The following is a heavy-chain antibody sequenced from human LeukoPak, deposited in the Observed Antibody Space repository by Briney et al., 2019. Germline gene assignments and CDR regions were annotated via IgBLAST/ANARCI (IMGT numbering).Heavy chain of an antibody. CDR1: GYTFTGYY. CDR3: ARVLKDGYNNGNFQH. J-gene: IGHJ1*01. D-gene: IGHD5-24*01. V-gene: IGHV1-2*02. CDR2: INPNSSAT. Sequence: ASVKVSCKASGYTFTGYYVHWVRQVPGQGLEWMGWINPNSSATNFPQKFQGRVTLTRDTSITTAYMELSRLRSDDAAVYYCARVLKDGYNNGNFQHWGQGTLVTVSS.